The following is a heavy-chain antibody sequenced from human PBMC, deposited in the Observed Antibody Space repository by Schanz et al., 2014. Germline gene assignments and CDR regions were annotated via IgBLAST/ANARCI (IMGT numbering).Heavy chain of an antibody. V-gene: IGHV1-69*09. CDR3: ARAGQDYSDSSGYATYYFGN. CDR2: IIPILDIT. D-gene: IGHD3-22*01. CDR1: GYSFSAYY. J-gene: IGHJ4*02. Sequence: QVQVIQSGPEVKKPGASVKVSCKASGYSFSAYYIHWMRQAPGQGLEWMGTIIPILDITNYAQKFQGRVTITADKSTSTAYMELSNLRSEDTAVYYCARAGQDYSDSSGYATYYFGNWGQGTLVTVSS.